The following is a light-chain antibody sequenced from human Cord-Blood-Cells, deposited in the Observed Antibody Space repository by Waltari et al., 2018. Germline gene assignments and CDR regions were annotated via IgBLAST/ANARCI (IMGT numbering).Light chain of an antibody. CDR1: SSDVGGYNY. J-gene: IGLJ1*01. CDR3: SSYTSSSTLV. Sequence: QSALTQPASVSGSPGQSITISCTGTSSDVGGYNYVSWYQQHPGKAPKLMIYDVTNRPSGVSNRFSASKSCNTASLTISGLQAEDEADYYCSSYTSSSTLVFGTGTKVTVL. CDR2: DVT. V-gene: IGLV2-14*03.